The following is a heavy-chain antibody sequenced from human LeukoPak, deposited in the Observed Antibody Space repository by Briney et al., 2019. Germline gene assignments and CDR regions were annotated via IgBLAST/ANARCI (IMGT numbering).Heavy chain of an antibody. Sequence: VSXXXXGGXXXXXXISWVRQAPGXGLEWMGGIIPIFGTANYAQKFQGRVTITADESTSTTYMELSSLRSEDTAVYYCACDFGVVNPGPPWGQGTLVTVSS. CDR1: GGXXXXXX. CDR3: ACDFGVVNPGPP. CDR2: IIPIFGTA. V-gene: IGHV1-69*01. D-gene: IGHD3-3*01. J-gene: IGHJ4*02.